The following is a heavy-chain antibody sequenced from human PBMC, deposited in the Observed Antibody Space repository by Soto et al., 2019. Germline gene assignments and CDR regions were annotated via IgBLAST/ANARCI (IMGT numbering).Heavy chain of an antibody. CDR1: GFTFSTYG. CDR2: IWYDGNNK. V-gene: IGHV3-33*01. J-gene: IGHJ3*02. D-gene: IGHD4-17*01. CDR3: ARVYGDYVGHDALDI. Sequence: QVQLVESGGGVVQPGRSLRLSCAASGFTFSTYGLHWVRQAPGKGLVWVAVIWYDGNNKYYADSVKGRITISRDNSKNTLYLQMNSLRAEDTAVYYCARVYGDYVGHDALDIWGQGTMVTVSS.